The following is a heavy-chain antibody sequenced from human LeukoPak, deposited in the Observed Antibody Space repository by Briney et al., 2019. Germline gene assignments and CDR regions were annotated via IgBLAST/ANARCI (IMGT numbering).Heavy chain of an antibody. CDR3: AKSRADYFSFFDS. Sequence: PGGSLRLSCAASGFTFSRSALNWVRQAPGKGLEWVSAISARSGSTYYADSVKGRFTISRDNSKNTLYLQMNSLRAKDTALYYCAKSRADYFSFFDSWGQGALVTVSS. CDR1: GFTFSRSA. CDR2: ISARSGST. V-gene: IGHV3-23*01. D-gene: IGHD2/OR15-2a*01. J-gene: IGHJ4*02.